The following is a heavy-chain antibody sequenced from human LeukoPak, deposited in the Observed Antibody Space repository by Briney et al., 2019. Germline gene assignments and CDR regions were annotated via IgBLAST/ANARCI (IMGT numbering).Heavy chain of an antibody. Sequence: PSETLSLTCTVSGGSISSGGYYWSWIRQHPGKGLEWIGYIYYSGSTYYNPSLKSRVTISVDTSKNQFSLKLSSVTAADTAVYYCAREVPVGWSTNWFDPWGQGTLVTVSS. CDR1: GGSISSGGYY. D-gene: IGHD2-8*02. V-gene: IGHV4-31*03. CDR2: IYYSGST. CDR3: AREVPVGWSTNWFDP. J-gene: IGHJ5*02.